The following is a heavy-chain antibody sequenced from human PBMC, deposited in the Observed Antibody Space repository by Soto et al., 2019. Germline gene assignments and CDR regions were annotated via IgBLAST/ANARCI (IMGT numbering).Heavy chain of an antibody. CDR3: ARHRSTVSLLDY. CDR2: IYSFGST. D-gene: IGHD2-2*01. J-gene: IGHJ4*02. CDR1: GGSISSGGYY. Sequence: PSETLSLTCTVSGGSISSGGYYWSWIRQPPGKGLEWIGYIYSFGSTNYNASLESRVSMSVDTSKNQVSLKLTSVTAADTAVYFCARHRSTVSLLDYWGLGTLVTVSS. V-gene: IGHV4-61*08.